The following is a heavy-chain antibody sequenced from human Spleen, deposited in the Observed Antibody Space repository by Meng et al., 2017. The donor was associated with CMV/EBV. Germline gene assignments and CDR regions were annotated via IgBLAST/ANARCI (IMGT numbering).Heavy chain of an antibody. Sequence: GESLKISCAVSGFTFSSYAMNWVRQAPGKGLEWVSGINDRSGDVTDYANSVKGRFTISRDNSENTLYLQMNSLRAEDTAVYYCATDIEMTFGAVILTGIDYWGQGTLVTVSS. V-gene: IGHV3-23*01. D-gene: IGHD3-16*01. CDR1: GFTFSSYA. CDR2: INDRSGDVT. J-gene: IGHJ4*02. CDR3: ATDIEMTFGAVILTGIDY.